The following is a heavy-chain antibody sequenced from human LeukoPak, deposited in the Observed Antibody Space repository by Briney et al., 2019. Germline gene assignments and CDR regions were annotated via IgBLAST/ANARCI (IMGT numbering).Heavy chain of an antibody. CDR1: GGTFSSYA. V-gene: IGHV1-69*04. CDR3: LIVVVPAAIPFDAFDI. CDR2: IIPILGIA. J-gene: IGHJ3*02. Sequence: ASVKVSCKASGGTFSSYAISWVRQAPGQGLEWMGRIIPILGIANYAQKFQGRVTITADKSTSTAYMELSSLRSEDTAVYYCLIVVVPAAIPFDAFDIWGQGTMVTVSS. D-gene: IGHD2-2*02.